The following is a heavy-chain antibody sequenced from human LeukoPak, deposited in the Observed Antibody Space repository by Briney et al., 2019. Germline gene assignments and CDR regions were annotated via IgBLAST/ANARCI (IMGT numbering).Heavy chain of an antibody. J-gene: IGHJ4*02. CDR1: GFTFSNYE. CDR2: ISSSGSTI. CDR3: ARDRVTATTMAPFDY. Sequence: GGSLRLSCAASGFTFSNYEMNWVRQAPGKGLEWVSYISSSGSTIYYADSVKGRFTISRDNAKNSLYLQINSLRAEDTAVYYCARDRVTATTMAPFDYWGQGTLVTVSS. V-gene: IGHV3-48*03. D-gene: IGHD2-21*02.